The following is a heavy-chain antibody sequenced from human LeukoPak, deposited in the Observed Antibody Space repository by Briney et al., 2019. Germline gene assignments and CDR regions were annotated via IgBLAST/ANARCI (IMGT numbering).Heavy chain of an antibody. Sequence: GESLKIPCRGSGCSFTSYWIGWVRHMPGKGLEWMGIIYPGDSDTRYSRSSQGQVTISADKSTSTAYLQWSSLKASDTAMYYCARTYGSGSYRDAFDIWGQGTMVTVSS. D-gene: IGHD3-10*01. CDR2: IYPGDSDT. CDR1: GCSFTSYW. CDR3: ARTYGSGSYRDAFDI. V-gene: IGHV5-51*01. J-gene: IGHJ3*02.